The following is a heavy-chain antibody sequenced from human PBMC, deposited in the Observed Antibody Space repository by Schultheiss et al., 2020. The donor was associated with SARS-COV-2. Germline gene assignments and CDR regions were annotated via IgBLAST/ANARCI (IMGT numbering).Heavy chain of an antibody. CDR1: GGSFSGYY. CDR2: INHSGST. V-gene: IGHV4-34*01. D-gene: IGHD1-26*01. J-gene: IGHJ6*02. Sequence: SETLSLTCAVYGGSFSGYYWSWIRQPAGKGLEWIGEINHSGSTNYNPSLKSRVTISVDTSKNQFSLKLSSVTAADTAVYYCARGGPSYGSPGWGYYYYYGMDVWGQGTTVTVSS. CDR3: ARGGPSYGSPGWGYYYYYGMDV.